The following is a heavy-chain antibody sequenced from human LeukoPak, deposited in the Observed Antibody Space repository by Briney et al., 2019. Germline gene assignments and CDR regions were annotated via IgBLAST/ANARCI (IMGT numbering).Heavy chain of an antibody. D-gene: IGHD6-19*01. J-gene: IGHJ4*02. CDR3: ARGGQGRIAVADGGFDY. CDR2: IYYSGST. V-gene: IGHV4-38-2*02. CDR1: GDSLRSGFY. Sequence: KPSETLSLTCIVSGDSLRSGFYWGWIRQPPGKGLEWIGSIYYSGSTYYNPSLKSRVTISVDTSKNQFSLKLSSVTAADTAVYYCARGGQGRIAVADGGFDYWGQGTLVTVSS.